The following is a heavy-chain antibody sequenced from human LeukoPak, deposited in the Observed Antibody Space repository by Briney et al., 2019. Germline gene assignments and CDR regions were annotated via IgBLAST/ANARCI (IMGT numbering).Heavy chain of an antibody. J-gene: IGHJ4*02. V-gene: IGHV4-30-2*01. CDR1: GGSISSGGYY. D-gene: IGHD3-3*01. CDR2: IYHSGST. Sequence: SETLSLTCTVSGGSISSGGYYWSRIRQPPGKGLEWIGYIYHSGSTYYNPSLKSRVTISVDRSKNQFSLKLSSVTAADTAVYYCAREGENDFWSGYWDYWGQGTLVTVSS. CDR3: AREGENDFWSGYWDY.